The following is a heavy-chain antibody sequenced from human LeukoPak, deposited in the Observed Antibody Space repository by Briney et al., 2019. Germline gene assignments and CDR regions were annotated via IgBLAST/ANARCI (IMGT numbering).Heavy chain of an antibody. D-gene: IGHD2/OR15-2a*01. CDR3: TRENIAFDY. CDR2: INPNTGGT. CDR1: RHTFTVWH. V-gene: IGHV1-2*02. J-gene: IGHJ4*02. Sequence: ASVKVSCKASRHTFTVWHIHWVRQAPGQGLEWTGWINPNTGGTNFAQKFQGRVTMTRDTSISTAYMELSRLGSDDTAVYYCTRENIAFDYWGQGTLVTVSS.